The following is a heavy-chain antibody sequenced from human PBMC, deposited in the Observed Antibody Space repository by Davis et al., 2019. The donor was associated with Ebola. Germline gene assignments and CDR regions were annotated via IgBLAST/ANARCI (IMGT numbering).Heavy chain of an antibody. J-gene: IGHJ4*02. CDR1: GYTFTSYY. D-gene: IGHD3-10*01. CDR2: INPSGGST. CDR3: ARSITMVQGATYFDY. Sequence: ASSVKVSCMASGYTFTSYYMHWVRQAPGQGLEWMGIINPSGGSTSYAQKFQGRVTMTRDTSTSTVYMELSSLRSEDTAVYYCARSITMVQGATYFDYWGQGTLVTVSS. V-gene: IGHV1-46*01.